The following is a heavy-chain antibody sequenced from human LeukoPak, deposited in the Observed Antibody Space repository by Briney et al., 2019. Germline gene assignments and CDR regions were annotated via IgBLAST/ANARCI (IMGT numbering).Heavy chain of an antibody. V-gene: IGHV3-48*04. Sequence: GGSLRLSCAASGFTFSSYSMNWVRQAPGKGLEWVSYISSGGSTIYYADSVKGRFTISRDNAKNSLYLQMNSLRAEDTAVYYCAELGITMIGGVWGKGTTVTISS. CDR2: ISSGGSTI. CDR1: GFTFSSYS. D-gene: IGHD3-10*02. CDR3: AELGITMIGGV. J-gene: IGHJ6*04.